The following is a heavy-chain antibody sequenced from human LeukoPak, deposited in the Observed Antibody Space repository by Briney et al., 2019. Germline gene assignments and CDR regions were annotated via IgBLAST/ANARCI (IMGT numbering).Heavy chain of an antibody. CDR1: GFTFSTNA. J-gene: IGHJ3*01. CDR2: ISYDGSNK. V-gene: IGHV3-30-3*01. Sequence: GGSLRLSCAASGFTFSTNAMDWVRQAPGKGLEWVAVISYDGSNKYYADSVKGRFTISRDNSKNTLFLQMNSLRADDTAVYYCAKDPNGDYVGAFDFWGQGTMVSVSS. CDR3: AKDPNGDYVGAFDF. D-gene: IGHD4-17*01.